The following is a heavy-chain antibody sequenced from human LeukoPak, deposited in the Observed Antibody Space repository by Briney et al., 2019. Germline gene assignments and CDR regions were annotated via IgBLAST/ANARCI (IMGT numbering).Heavy chain of an antibody. CDR1: GGSISSYY. J-gene: IGHJ4*02. CDR2: IYTSGST. Sequence: SETLSLTCTVSGGSISSYYWSWIRQPAGKGLEWIGRIYTSGSTNYNPSLKSRVTMSVATSKNQFSLKLSSVTAADTAVYYCARVDTAMGVFDYWGQGTLVTVSS. D-gene: IGHD5-18*01. CDR3: ARVDTAMGVFDY. V-gene: IGHV4-4*07.